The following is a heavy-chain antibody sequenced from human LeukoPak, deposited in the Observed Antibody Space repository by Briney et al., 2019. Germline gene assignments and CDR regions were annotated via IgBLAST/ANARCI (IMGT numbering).Heavy chain of an antibody. J-gene: IGHJ4*02. V-gene: IGHV3-30*02. CDR1: GFTFSSYG. Sequence: GGSLRLSCVASGFTFSSYGMHWVRQAPGKGLEWVAFIRYDGSNKYYADSVKGRFTISKDNSKNTLYLQMNSLRAEDTAVYYCAKDASAYSSSSRYFDYWGQGTLVTVSS. CDR3: AKDASAYSSSSRYFDY. CDR2: IRYDGSNK. D-gene: IGHD6-6*01.